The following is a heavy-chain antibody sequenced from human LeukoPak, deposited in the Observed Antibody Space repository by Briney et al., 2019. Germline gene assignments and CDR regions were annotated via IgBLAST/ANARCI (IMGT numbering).Heavy chain of an antibody. D-gene: IGHD3-10*01. Sequence: PSETLSLTCTVSGGSISSYYWSWIRQPPGKGLEWIGYIYYSGSTNYNPSLKSRVTISVDTSKNQFSLKLSSVTAADTAVYYCASGEYGLGSYRVHYYYMDVWGKGTTVTVSS. V-gene: IGHV4-59*01. CDR1: GGSISSYY. CDR2: IYYSGST. CDR3: ASGEYGLGSYRVHYYYMDV. J-gene: IGHJ6*03.